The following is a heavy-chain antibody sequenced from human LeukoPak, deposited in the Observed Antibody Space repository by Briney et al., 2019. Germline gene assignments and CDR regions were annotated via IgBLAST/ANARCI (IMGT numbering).Heavy chain of an antibody. CDR1: GFTFSSYA. CDR2: ISGSGGST. V-gene: IGHV3-23*01. D-gene: IGHD3-10*01. J-gene: IGHJ4*02. CDR3: ARDQVTMVMGGNPRSI. Sequence: GGSLRLSCAASGFTFSSYAMSWVRQAPGKGLEWVSAISGSGGSTYYADSVKGRFTISRDNSKNTLYLQMNSLRAEDTAVYYCARDQVTMVMGGNPRSIWGQGTLVTVSS.